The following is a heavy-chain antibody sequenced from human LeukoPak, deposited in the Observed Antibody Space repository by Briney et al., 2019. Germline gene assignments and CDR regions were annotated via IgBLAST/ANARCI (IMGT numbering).Heavy chain of an antibody. D-gene: IGHD3-10*01. CDR2: INPSAGST. J-gene: IGHJ4*02. CDR1: GYIFTSYY. Sequence: ASVKVSCKASGYIFTSYYLHWVRQAPGQGLEWMGIINPSAGSTSYAQKFQGRVTLTRDMSTSTVYMEVSSLRSEDTAVYYCARDLRFGELSFLPFDYWGQGTLVTVSS. V-gene: IGHV1-46*01. CDR3: ARDLRFGELSFLPFDY.